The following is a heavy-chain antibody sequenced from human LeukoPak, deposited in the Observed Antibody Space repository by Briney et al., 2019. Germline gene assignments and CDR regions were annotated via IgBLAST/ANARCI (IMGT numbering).Heavy chain of an antibody. CDR3: AKDLDY. Sequence: PGGSLRLSCAASGFTFSSYAMSWVRQAPGKGLEWVAVIWYGGSNKYYADSVKGRFTISRDNSKNTLYLQMNSLRAEDTAVYYCAKDLDYWGQGTLITVSS. CDR2: IWYGGSNK. CDR1: GFTFSSYA. V-gene: IGHV3-30*02. J-gene: IGHJ4*02.